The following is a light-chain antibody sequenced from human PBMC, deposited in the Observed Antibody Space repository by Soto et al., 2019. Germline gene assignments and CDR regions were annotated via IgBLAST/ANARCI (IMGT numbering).Light chain of an antibody. CDR3: QQYNVWPLS. CDR2: VAS. V-gene: IGKV3-15*01. CDR1: QSVSSN. J-gene: IGKJ4*01. Sequence: IVMTQSPATLSVSPGERATLSCRASQSVSSNLAWYQQKPGQTPQLLIFVASTRSTGIPPRFSGSGSGTEFTLAISSLQSEDCAVYYCQQYNVWPLSFGGGTKVEFK.